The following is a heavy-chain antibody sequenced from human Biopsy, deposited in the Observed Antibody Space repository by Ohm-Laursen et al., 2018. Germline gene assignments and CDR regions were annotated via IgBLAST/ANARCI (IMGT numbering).Heavy chain of an antibody. CDR1: GGSISSDY. CDR3: ARATNSTGWPYYYFYGMDV. J-gene: IGHJ6*02. CDR2: IYYSGST. Sequence: SDTLSLTCTVSGGSISSDYWSWIRQTPGKGLEWIGYIYYSGSTNYNPSLKSRVTISVDTSKNQFYLRLNSVTAADTAVYYCARATNSTGWPYYYFYGMDVWGQGTTVTVYS. V-gene: IGHV4-59*07. D-gene: IGHD2/OR15-2a*01.